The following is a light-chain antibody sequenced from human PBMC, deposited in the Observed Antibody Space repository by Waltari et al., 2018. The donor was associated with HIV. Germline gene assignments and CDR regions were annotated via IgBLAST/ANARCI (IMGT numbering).Light chain of an antibody. J-gene: IGLJ3*02. V-gene: IGLV1-47*01. CDR1: SFNIGSNY. CDR3: AAWDDSLSGQWV. CDR2: RNN. Sequence: QSVLTQPPSASGTPGQRVTISYSGSSFNIGSNYVYWYQQLPGTAPKLLIYRNNQRPSWVPDRFSGSKSGTSASLAISGLRSEDEADYYCAAWDDSLSGQWVFGGGTKLTVL.